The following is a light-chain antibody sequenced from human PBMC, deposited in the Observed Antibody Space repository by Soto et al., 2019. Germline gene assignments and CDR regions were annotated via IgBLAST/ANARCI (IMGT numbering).Light chain of an antibody. CDR2: GNS. CDR1: SSDFGSST. CDR3: QSYDSSLSGAV. Sequence: QSVLTQPPSASGTPGQRVTISCSGSSSDFGSSTVNWYQQLPGTAPRLLIYGNSNRPSGVPDRFSGSKSGTSASLAITGLQAEDEADYYCQSYDSSLSGAVFGGGTKLTVL. J-gene: IGLJ2*01. V-gene: IGLV1-40*01.